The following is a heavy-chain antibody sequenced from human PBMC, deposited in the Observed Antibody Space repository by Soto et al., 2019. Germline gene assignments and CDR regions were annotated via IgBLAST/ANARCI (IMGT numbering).Heavy chain of an antibody. CDR2: TNSDGSDT. D-gene: IGHD6-19*01. V-gene: IGHV3-74*01. CDR1: GFTFSSYW. J-gene: IGHJ4*02. Sequence: EVQLVESGGGLVQPGGSLRLSCAASGFTFSSYWMYWVRQAPGKGLVWVSRTNSDGSDTTYADSVKGRFTISRDNAKNTLYLQMNSLRAEDTAVYYCARDRGWSLVDYWGQGTLVTVSS. CDR3: ARDRGWSLVDY.